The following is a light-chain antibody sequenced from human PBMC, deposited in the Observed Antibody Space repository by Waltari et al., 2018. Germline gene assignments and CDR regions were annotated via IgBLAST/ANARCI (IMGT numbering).Light chain of an antibody. CDR1: SRGVGIYNL. J-gene: IGLJ2*01. CDR3: CSYAGSSFVV. Sequence: QSALTQPASVSGSPGQSITLSCPGTSRGVGIYNLVSWYQHHPGKAPKLMIYEVSKRPSGVSNRFSGSKSGNTASLTISGLQAEDEADYYCCSYAGSSFVVFGGGTKLTVL. V-gene: IGLV2-23*02. CDR2: EVS.